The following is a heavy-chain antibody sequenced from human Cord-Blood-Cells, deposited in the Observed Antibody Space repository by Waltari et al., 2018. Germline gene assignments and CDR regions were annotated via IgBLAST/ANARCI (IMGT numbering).Heavy chain of an antibody. CDR1: GGSISSTH. V-gene: IGHV4-59*01. CDR3: ARGSSGSYYAFDI. Sequence: QVQLQESGPGLVKPSETLSLTCTVSGGSISSTHWSCIRQPPGKGLEGIGYIYYSGRTNYNPSLKSRVTISVDTSKNQFSLKLSSVTAADTAVYYCARGSSGSYYAFDIWGQGTMVTVSS. D-gene: IGHD1-26*01. J-gene: IGHJ3*02. CDR2: IYYSGRT.